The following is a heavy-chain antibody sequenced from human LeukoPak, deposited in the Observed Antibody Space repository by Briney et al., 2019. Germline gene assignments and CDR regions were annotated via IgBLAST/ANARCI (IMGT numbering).Heavy chain of an antibody. CDR1: GFTFNTYA. CDR3: GRDFIFKWELSDY. V-gene: IGHV3-23*01. Sequence: GGSLRLSCVASGFTFNTYAMNWVRRAPGKGLEWVSGISGSGDSTYYADSVKGRFTISRDNSRNTLYLQMNSLRAEDTAVYYCGRDFIFKWELSDYWGQGTLVTVSS. J-gene: IGHJ4*02. CDR2: ISGSGDST. D-gene: IGHD1-26*01.